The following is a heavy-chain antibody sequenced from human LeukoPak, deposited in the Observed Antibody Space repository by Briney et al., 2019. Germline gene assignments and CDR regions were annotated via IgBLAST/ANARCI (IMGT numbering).Heavy chain of an antibody. CDR3: ARVYYYDSSGYYYSTLGY. CDR1: GFTFSSYC. D-gene: IGHD3-22*01. CDR2: ISSSSYTI. J-gene: IGHJ4*02. Sequence: GGCLRLSCAASGFTFSSYCMNWVRQAPGKGLGWDSFISSSSYTIYYADSLKGRFTISRDNAKNSLFLQMNSLRAEDTAVYYCARVYYYDSSGYYYSTLGYWGQGTLVTVSS. V-gene: IGHV3-48*01.